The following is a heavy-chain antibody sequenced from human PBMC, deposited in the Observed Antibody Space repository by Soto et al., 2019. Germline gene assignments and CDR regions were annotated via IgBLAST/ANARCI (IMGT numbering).Heavy chain of an antibody. J-gene: IGHJ6*02. CDR1: GGTFSSYA. D-gene: IGHD3-10*01. CDR3: ARDRSRGRGGGTFSPLGMDV. CDR2: IIPIFGTA. Sequence: QVQLVQSGAEVKKPGSSVKVSCKASGGTFSSYAISWVRQAPGQGLEWMGGIIPIFGTANYAQKFQGRVTITADKSTRTAYMELSSLRSEDTAVYYCARDRSRGRGGGTFSPLGMDVWGQGTTVTVSS. V-gene: IGHV1-69*06.